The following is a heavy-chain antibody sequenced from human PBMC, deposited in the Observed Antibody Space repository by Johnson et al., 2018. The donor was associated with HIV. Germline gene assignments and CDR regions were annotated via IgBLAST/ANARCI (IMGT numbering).Heavy chain of an antibody. CDR1: GFTFSSYA. V-gene: IGHV3-64*04. CDR2: ISSSSTI. CDR3: AKAMSVSSWEHRGAFDI. Sequence: QVQLVESGGGLVQPGGSLRLSCAASGFTFSSYAMHWVRQAPGKGLEYVSAISSSSTIYYGDSVKGRFTISRDNARNSLYLHMNSLRAEDTAVYYCAKAMSVSSWEHRGAFDIWGQGTMVTVSS. D-gene: IGHD6-13*01. J-gene: IGHJ3*02.